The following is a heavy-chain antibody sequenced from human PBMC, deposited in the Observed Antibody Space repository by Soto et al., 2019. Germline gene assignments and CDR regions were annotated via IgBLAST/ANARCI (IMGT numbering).Heavy chain of an antibody. CDR1: GFTFSGSA. CDR3: TSSMATIHPFDY. J-gene: IGHJ4*02. Sequence: GESLKISCAASGFTFSGSAMHWVRQASGKGLEWVGRIRSKANSYATAYAASVKGRFTISRDDSKNTAYLQMNSLKTEDTAVYYCTSSMATIHPFDYWGQGTLVTVYS. CDR2: IRSKANSYAT. D-gene: IGHD5-12*01. V-gene: IGHV3-73*01.